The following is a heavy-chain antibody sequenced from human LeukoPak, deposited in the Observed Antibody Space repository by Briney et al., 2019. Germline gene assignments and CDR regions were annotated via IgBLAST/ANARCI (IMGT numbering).Heavy chain of an antibody. CDR2: IYYTGAT. J-gene: IGHJ3*02. CDR3: ARDRRESSKPNDAFDI. Sequence: SQTLSLTCTVSGGSISSGSYYWSWIRQPAGEGLEWIGRIYYTGATYYNPSLESRVTISIDTSKRQLSLELRSVTAADSAVYFCARDRRESSKPNDAFDIWGQGTMVTVSA. V-gene: IGHV4-61*02. D-gene: IGHD4-11*01. CDR1: GGSISSGSYY.